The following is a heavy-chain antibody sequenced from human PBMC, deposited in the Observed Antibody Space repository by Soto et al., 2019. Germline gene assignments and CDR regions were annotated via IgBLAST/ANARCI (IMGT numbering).Heavy chain of an antibody. D-gene: IGHD3-10*01. CDR3: ARDGSGSYYANLDF. J-gene: IGHJ4*02. V-gene: IGHV3-21*01. CDR1: GFTLRSYS. Sequence: GGSLRLSCAVSGFTLRSYSMNWVRQAPGKGLEWVSSSSSSDTYKYYADSVKGRFTISRDNAKNSLYLQMNSLRAEDTAVYYCARDGSGSYYANLDFWGQGTLVTVSS. CDR2: SSSSDTYK.